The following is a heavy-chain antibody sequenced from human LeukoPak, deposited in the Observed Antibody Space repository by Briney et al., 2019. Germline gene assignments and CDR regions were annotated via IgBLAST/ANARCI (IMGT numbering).Heavy chain of an antibody. CDR1: GYTFTSYG. D-gene: IGHD6-19*01. Sequence: ASVKVSCKASGYTFTSYGISWVRQAPGRGLEWMGWISAYNGNTNYAQKLQGRVTMTTDTSTSTAYMELRSLRSDDTAVYYCARASSIAVAGGPYYYYYYYMDVWGKGTTVTVSS. J-gene: IGHJ6*03. CDR3: ARASSIAVAGGPYYYYYYYMDV. CDR2: ISAYNGNT. V-gene: IGHV1-18*01.